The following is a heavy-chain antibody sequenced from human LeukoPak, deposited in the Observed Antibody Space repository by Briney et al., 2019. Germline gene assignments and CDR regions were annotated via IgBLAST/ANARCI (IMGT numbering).Heavy chain of an antibody. J-gene: IGHJ6*03. CDR1: GGSISSYY. CDR2: IYYSGST. Sequence: SETLSLTCTVSGGSISSYYWSWIRQPLGKGLEWIGYIYYSGSTNYNPSLKSRVTISVDTSKNQFSLKLSSVTAADTAVYYCARADFSSSYYYYYMDVWGKGTTVTVSS. V-gene: IGHV4-59*01. D-gene: IGHD6-13*01. CDR3: ARADFSSSYYYYYMDV.